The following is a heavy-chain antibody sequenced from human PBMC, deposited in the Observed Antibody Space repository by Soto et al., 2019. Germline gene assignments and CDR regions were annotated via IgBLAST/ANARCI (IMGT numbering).Heavy chain of an antibody. V-gene: IGHV1-46*01. J-gene: IGHJ5*02. CDR3: ARDGIDILTGYYPNWFDP. CDR1: GYTFTSYY. D-gene: IGHD3-9*01. CDR2: INPSGGST. Sequence: ASVKVSCKASGYTFTSYYMHWVRQAPGQGLEWMGIINPSGGSTSYAQKFQGRVTMTRDTSTSTVYMELSSLRSEDTAVYYCARDGIDILTGYYPNWFDPWGQGTLVTVSS.